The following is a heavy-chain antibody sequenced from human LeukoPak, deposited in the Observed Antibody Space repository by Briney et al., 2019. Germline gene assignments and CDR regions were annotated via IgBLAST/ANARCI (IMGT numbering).Heavy chain of an antibody. CDR1: GFIFSSHW. CDR3: ARVDDTNTPGLEY. D-gene: IGHD2-8*01. V-gene: IGHV3-7*05. Sequence: GGSLRLSCAASGFIFSSHWMTWVRQAPGKGLEWVANIKQDGSEKYYVDSVKGRFTISRDNAKNSLYLQMNSLRAEDTAVYYCARVDDTNTPGLEYWGQGTLVTVSS. J-gene: IGHJ4*02. CDR2: IKQDGSEK.